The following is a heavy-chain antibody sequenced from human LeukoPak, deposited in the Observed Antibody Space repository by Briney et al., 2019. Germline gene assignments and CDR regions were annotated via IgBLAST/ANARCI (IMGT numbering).Heavy chain of an antibody. CDR2: ISSSGSTM. Sequence: GGSLRLSCGASGFTFSSYEMNWVRQAPGKGLEWLSYISSSGSTMYYADSVKGRFTISRDNAKNSLYLQMNSLRPEDTAVYYCARWDYWGQGTLVTVSS. CDR1: GFTFSSYE. J-gene: IGHJ4*02. CDR3: ARWDY. V-gene: IGHV3-48*03.